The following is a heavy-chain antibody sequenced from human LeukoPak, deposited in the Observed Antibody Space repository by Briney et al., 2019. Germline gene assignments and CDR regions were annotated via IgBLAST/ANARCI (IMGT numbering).Heavy chain of an antibody. D-gene: IGHD7-27*01. J-gene: IGHJ4*02. Sequence: SETLSLTCTVSGGSISSGGYYWSWIRQHPGKGLEWIGYIYYSGSTYYSPSLKSRVTISVDTSKNQFSLKLSSVTAADTAVYYCARDNWESRALRWPLELDYWGQGTLVTVSS. V-gene: IGHV4-31*03. CDR3: ARDNWESRALRWPLELDY. CDR2: IYYSGST. CDR1: GGSISSGGYY.